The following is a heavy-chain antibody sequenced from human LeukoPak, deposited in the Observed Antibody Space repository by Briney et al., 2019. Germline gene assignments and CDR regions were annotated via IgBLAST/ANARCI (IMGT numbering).Heavy chain of an antibody. CDR2: INSDGSST. J-gene: IGHJ5*02. V-gene: IGHV3-74*01. CDR1: GFTFSSYW. Sequence: GGSLRLSCAASGFTFSSYWMHWVRQAPGKGLVWVSRINSDGSSTSYADSVKGRFTISRDNVKNTLYLQMNSLRAEDTAVYYCAREASSGYYSSWFDPWGQGTLVTVSS. CDR3: AREASSGYYSSWFDP. D-gene: IGHD3-22*01.